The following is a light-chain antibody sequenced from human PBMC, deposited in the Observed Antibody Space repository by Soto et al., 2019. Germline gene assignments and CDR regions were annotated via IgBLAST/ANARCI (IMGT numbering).Light chain of an antibody. CDR3: QRYNNWPIT. V-gene: IGKV3-15*01. J-gene: IGKJ4*02. CDR2: EAS. CDR1: HSISNN. Sequence: EIAMTQSPATMSLSPGERVTLSCRASHSISNNLAWYQRQPGRAPRFLICEASTRATGIPVRCSGSGSGTEFTLTISSLQSDDFAVYCCQRYNNWPITFGGGTKVDIK.